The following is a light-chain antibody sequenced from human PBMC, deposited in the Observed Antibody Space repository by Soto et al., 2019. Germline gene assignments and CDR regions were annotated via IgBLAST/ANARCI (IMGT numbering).Light chain of an antibody. CDR2: AAS. V-gene: IGKV1-39*01. J-gene: IGKJ2*01. CDR3: QQSYSTPAT. CDR1: QSISSY. Sequence: DIQMTQSPSSLSATVGDRVTITCRASQSISSYLNWYQQKPGKAPKLLMYAASSLQSGVPSRFSGSGSATDFTLTISSLQPEDFATYYYQQSYSTPATFGQGTKLEIK.